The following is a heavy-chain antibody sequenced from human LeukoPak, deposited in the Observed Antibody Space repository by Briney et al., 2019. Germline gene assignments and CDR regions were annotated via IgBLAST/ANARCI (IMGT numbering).Heavy chain of an antibody. CDR3: ARAMGWRDAFDI. V-gene: IGHV3-7*01. D-gene: IGHD2-15*01. J-gene: IGHJ3*02. Sequence: GGSLRLSCAASGFTFSNYEMNWVRQAPGKGLEWVANIKQDGSEKYYVDSVKGRFTISRDNARNSLYLQMDSLRAEDSVVYYCARAMGWRDAFDIWGQGTMVTVSS. CDR1: GFTFSNYE. CDR2: IKQDGSEK.